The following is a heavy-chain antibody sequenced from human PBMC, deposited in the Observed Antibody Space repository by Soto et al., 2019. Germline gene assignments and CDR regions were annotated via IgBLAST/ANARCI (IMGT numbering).Heavy chain of an antibody. CDR1: GGSISSPDW. J-gene: IGHJ4*02. D-gene: IGHD3-10*01. CDR3: ARGPPPGHYYGSGTSY. Sequence: SETLSLTCAVSGGSISSPDWWSWVRQPPGKGLEWIGEIYHTGTTNYNPSLQSRVTISVDKSKNQFSLTLSSVTAADTTVYFCARGPPPGHYYGSGTSYWGPGTLVTVSS. V-gene: IGHV4-4*02. CDR2: IYHTGTT.